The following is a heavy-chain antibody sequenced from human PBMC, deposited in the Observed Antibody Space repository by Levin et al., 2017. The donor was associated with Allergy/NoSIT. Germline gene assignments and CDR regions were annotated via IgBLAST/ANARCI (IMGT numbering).Heavy chain of an antibody. V-gene: IGHV3-74*01. CDR1: GFTFSSYW. Sequence: GGSLRLSCAASGFTFSSYWMHWVRQAPGKGLVWVSRINSDGSSTSYADSVKGRFTISRDNAKNTLYLQMNSLRAEDTAVYYCARDSRGSSSLAEPTDYYGMDVWGQGTTVTVSS. D-gene: IGHD6-13*01. CDR2: INSDGSST. J-gene: IGHJ6*02. CDR3: ARDSRGSSSLAEPTDYYGMDV.